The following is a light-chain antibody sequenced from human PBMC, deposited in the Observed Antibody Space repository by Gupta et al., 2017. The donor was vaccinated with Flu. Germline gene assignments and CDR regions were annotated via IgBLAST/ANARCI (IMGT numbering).Light chain of an antibody. CDR2: AAS. CDR3: QKYNSAPQA. V-gene: IGKV1-27*01. J-gene: IGKJ4*01. CDR1: YDISSY. Sequence: SLSASVGDRVTNTCRASYDISSYLAWYQQKSGKRPKLLIYAASSAQSGVPSRFSDSGFGTAFTLTISSLQPEDVATYYCQKYNSAPQAFGGGTKVEIK.